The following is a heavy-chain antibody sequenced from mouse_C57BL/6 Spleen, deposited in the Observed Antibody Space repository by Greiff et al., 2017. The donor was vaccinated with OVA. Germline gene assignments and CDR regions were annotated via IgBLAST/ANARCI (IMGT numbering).Heavy chain of an antibody. D-gene: IGHD1-1*01. CDR2: INPSNGGT. J-gene: IGHJ2*01. CDR1: GYTFTSYW. V-gene: IGHV1-53*01. CDR3: AGGEIELFYSGSTPDY. Sequence: QVQLQQPGTELVKPGASVKLSCKASGYTFTSYWMHWVKQRPGQGLEWIGNINPSNGGTNYNEKFKSKATLTVDKSSSTAYMQLSSLTSEDSAVYYCAGGEIELFYSGSTPDYWGQGTTLTVSS.